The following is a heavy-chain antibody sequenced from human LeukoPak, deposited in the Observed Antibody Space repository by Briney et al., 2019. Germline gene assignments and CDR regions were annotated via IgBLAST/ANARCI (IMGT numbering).Heavy chain of an antibody. CDR3: ATDIKARREAQPYYGMDV. CDR1: GGTFSSYA. D-gene: IGHD6-6*01. J-gene: IGHJ6*02. V-gene: IGHV1-69*13. Sequence: ASVKVSCKASGGTFSSYAISWVRQAPGQGLEWMGGIIPIFGTANYAQKFQGRVTVTADESTSTAYMELSSLRSEDTAEYYCATDIKARREAQPYYGMDVWGQGTTVTVSS. CDR2: IIPIFGTA.